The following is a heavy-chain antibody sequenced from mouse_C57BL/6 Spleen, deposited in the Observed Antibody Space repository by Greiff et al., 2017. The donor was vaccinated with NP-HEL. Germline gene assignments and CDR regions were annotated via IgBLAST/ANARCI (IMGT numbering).Heavy chain of an antibody. Sequence: EVKLMESEGGLVQPGSSMKLSCTASGFTFSDYYMAWVRQVPEKGLEWVANINYDGSSTYYLDSLKSRFIISRDNAKNILYLQMSSLKSEDTATYYCARGYHYYGDYDAMDYWGQGTSVTVSS. V-gene: IGHV5-16*01. J-gene: IGHJ4*01. CDR2: INYDGSST. D-gene: IGHD1-2*01. CDR1: GFTFSDYY. CDR3: ARGYHYYGDYDAMDY.